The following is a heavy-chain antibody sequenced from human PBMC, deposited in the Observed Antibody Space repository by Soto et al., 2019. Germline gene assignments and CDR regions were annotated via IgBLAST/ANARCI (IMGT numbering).Heavy chain of an antibody. CDR1: GWSLRGSY. CDR2: IHHSGST. D-gene: IGHD2-15*01. V-gene: IGHV4-34*01. J-gene: IGHJ4*02. Sequence: SETLSLTRAVYGWSLRGSYLSWVRQPPGTGLEWIGEIHHSGSTYYNPSLKSRVTLSVDTSKNQFSLKLNSVTAADTAVYYCASPGYCSDGTCYPDYWGQGTLVTVSS. CDR3: ASPGYCSDGTCYPDY.